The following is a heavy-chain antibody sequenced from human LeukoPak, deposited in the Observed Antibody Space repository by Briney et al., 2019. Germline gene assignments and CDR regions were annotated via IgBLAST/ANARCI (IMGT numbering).Heavy chain of an antibody. CDR1: GFTFSSSC. CDR2: ITSSSSYI. Sequence: GGSLRLSCVASGFTFSSSCMNWVRQAPGKGLEWVSSITSSSSYIYYADSVKGRFTISRDNSKNTLYLQMNSLRAEDTAVYYCARRAGAYSHPYDYWGQGTLVTVSS. V-gene: IGHV3-21*04. J-gene: IGHJ4*02. D-gene: IGHD4/OR15-4a*01. CDR3: ARRAGAYSHPYDY.